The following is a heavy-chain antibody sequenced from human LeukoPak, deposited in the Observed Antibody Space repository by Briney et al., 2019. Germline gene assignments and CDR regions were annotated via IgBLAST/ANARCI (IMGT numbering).Heavy chain of an antibody. CDR3: ARHSGSGSLSRPFDP. CDR1: GASVTSGGFY. Sequence: SETLSLTCRVSGASVTSGGFYWVWLPQPPGKEPEWFTTMYYTWSTYYTTSLKSPVTISIDTSKNQFSLRLTSVTGTDTAIYHCARHSGSGSLSRPFDPWGQGTLVTVSS. V-gene: IGHV4-39*01. J-gene: IGHJ5*02. CDR2: MYYTWST. D-gene: IGHD3-10*01.